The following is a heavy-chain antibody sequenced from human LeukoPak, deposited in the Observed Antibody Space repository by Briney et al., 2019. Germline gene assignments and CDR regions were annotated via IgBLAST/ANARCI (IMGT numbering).Heavy chain of an antibody. J-gene: IGHJ4*02. CDR3: ARTTAMVTIFDY. V-gene: IGHV1-3*01. Sequence: ASVKVSCKASGYTFTSYGISWVRQAPGQRLEWMGWINAGNGNTKYSQKFQGRVTITRDTSASTAYMELSGLRSEDTAVYYCARTTAMVTIFDYWGQGTLVTVSS. CDR1: GYTFTSYG. D-gene: IGHD5-18*01. CDR2: INAGNGNT.